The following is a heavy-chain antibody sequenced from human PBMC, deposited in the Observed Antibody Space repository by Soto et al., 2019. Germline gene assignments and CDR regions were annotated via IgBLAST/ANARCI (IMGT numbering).Heavy chain of an antibody. V-gene: IGHV1-18*01. CDR2: ISAYNGNT. J-gene: IGHJ5*02. D-gene: IGHD3-10*01. CDR3: ASLAYYGPGSYLWSDP. Sequence: AAVKVSCKASGYTFTSYGSSWGRQAPGQGLEWMGWISAYNGNTNYAQKLQGRVTMTTDTSTSTAYMELRRLRSDDPAVYSCASLAYYGPGSYLWSDPWGQGTLVTVSS. CDR1: GYTFTSYG.